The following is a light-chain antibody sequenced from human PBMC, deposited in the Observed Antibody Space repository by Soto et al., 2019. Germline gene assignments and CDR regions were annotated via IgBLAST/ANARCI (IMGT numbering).Light chain of an antibody. CDR3: RQSYTVPYT. Sequence: DIQMTQSPSSLSASVGDRVTITCRASQSISGYLSWYYQRPGKAPKLLISAASTLQSGVPSRFSGSGSGTDFTLTISSLQPEDSATYYCRQSYTVPYTFGQGTKVDI. V-gene: IGKV1-39*01. J-gene: IGKJ2*01. CDR1: QSISGY. CDR2: AAS.